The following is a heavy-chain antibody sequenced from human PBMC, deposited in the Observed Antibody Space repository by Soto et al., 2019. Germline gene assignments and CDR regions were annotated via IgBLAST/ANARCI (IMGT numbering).Heavy chain of an antibody. CDR3: ACLYAEVLWCGEANSAFDI. CDR1: GYTFTSYG. D-gene: IGHD3-3*01. CDR2: ISAYNGNT. J-gene: IGHJ3*02. V-gene: IGHV1-18*01. Sequence: ASVKVSCKASGYTFTSYGISWVRQAPGQGLEWMGWISAYNGNTNYAQKLQGRVTMTTDTSTSTAYMELRSLRSDDTAVYYCACLYAEVLWCGEANSAFDIWGQGTMVTVSS.